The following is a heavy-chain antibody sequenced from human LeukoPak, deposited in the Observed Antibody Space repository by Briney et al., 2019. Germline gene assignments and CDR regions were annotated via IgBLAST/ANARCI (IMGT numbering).Heavy chain of an antibody. J-gene: IGHJ5*02. CDR1: GGSISSGDYY. D-gene: IGHD6-13*01. Sequence: SQTLSLTCTVSGGSISSGDYYWSWIRQPPGKGLEWIGYIYYSGSTYYNPSLKSRVTISVDTSKNQFSLKLSSVTAADTAVYYCATTAAAGTRLAWFDPWGQGTLVTVSS. CDR2: IYYSGST. CDR3: ATTAAAGTRLAWFDP. V-gene: IGHV4-30-4*08.